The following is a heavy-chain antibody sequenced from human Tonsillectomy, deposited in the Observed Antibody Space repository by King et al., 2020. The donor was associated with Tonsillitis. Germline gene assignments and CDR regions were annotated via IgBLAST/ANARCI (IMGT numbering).Heavy chain of an antibody. V-gene: IGHV1-2*02. J-gene: IGHJ4*02. CDR2: INPNSGGT. D-gene: IGHD3-9*01. Sequence: AQLVQSGAEVKKPGASVKVSCKASGYTFTGYYMHWVRQAPGQGLEWMGWINPNSGGTNYAQKFQGRVTMTSDTSISTAYMELSRLRSDDTAVYYCARVYYDILTGYYMQDYWGQGTLVTVSS. CDR1: GYTFTGYY. CDR3: ARVYYDILTGYYMQDY.